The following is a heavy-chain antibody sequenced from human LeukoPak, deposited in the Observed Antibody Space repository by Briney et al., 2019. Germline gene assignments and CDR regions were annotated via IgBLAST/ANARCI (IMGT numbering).Heavy chain of an antibody. CDR1: GFSVSNNY. D-gene: IGHD1-26*01. CDR3: ARLNTGSFGRYFYYHMDV. Sequence: GGSLRLSCAAAGFSVSNNYMTWVRQAPGMGLQCVSLIYIDGSIYYADSVKGRFTISRDNSKNTLSLQMNSLRAEDSALFYCARLNTGSFGRYFYYHMDVWGKGTTVTVSS. J-gene: IGHJ6*03. V-gene: IGHV3-53*01. CDR2: IYIDGSI.